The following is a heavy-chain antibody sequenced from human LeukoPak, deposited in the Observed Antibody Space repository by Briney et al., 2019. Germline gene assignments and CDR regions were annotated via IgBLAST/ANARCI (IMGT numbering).Heavy chain of an antibody. CDR2: ISAYNGNT. CDR1: GYTFTSYG. Sequence: GASVKVSCKASGYTFTSYGISWVRQAPGQGFEWMGWISAYNGNTNYAQKLQGRVTMTTDTSTSTAYMELRSLRSDDTAVYYCARYQSMVRGVIVHAFDIWGQGTVVTVSS. J-gene: IGHJ3*02. V-gene: IGHV1-18*01. D-gene: IGHD3-10*01. CDR3: ARYQSMVRGVIVHAFDI.